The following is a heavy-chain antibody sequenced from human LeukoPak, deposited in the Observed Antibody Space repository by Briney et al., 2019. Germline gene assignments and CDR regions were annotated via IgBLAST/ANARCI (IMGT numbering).Heavy chain of an antibody. CDR2: ISSSGSTI. CDR3: ARDHIRENSSPSEVDY. Sequence: GALRLSCAASGFTFSDYYMSWIRQAPGKGLEWVSYISSSGSTIYYADSVKGRFTISRDNAKNSLYLQMNSLGAEDTAVYYCARDHIRENSSPSEVDYWGQGTLVTVSS. CDR1: GFTFSDYY. J-gene: IGHJ4*02. V-gene: IGHV3-11*01. D-gene: IGHD6-6*01.